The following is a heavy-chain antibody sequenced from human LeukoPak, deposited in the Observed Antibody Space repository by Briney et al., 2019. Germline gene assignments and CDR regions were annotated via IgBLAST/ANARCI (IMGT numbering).Heavy chain of an antibody. CDR3: ARGDRGTAAGNNWFNP. CDR1: GFTFSSYG. V-gene: IGHV3-30*02. J-gene: IGHJ5*02. D-gene: IGHD6-13*01. Sequence: GGSLRLSCAASGFTFSSYGMHWVRQAPGKGLEWVAFIRYDGSNKYYADSVKGRFTISRDNSKNTLYLQMNSLRVEDTAVYYCARGDRGTAAGNNWFNPWGQGTLVTVSS. CDR2: IRYDGSNK.